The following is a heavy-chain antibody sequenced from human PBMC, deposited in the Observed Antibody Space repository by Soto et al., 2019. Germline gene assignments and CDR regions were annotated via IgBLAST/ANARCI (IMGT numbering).Heavy chain of an antibody. D-gene: IGHD6-6*01. Sequence: QVQLVQSGAEVKKPGSSVKVSCKASGVTFSSYAISWVRQAPGQGLEWMGGIIPIFGTANYAQKFQGRVTITADESTSTAYMELSSLRSEDPAVYYCSRGTGGRIAARLVPPFDYWGQGNLGTVSS. CDR1: GVTFSSYA. CDR3: SRGTGGRIAARLVPPFDY. CDR2: IIPIFGTA. V-gene: IGHV1-69*01. J-gene: IGHJ4*02.